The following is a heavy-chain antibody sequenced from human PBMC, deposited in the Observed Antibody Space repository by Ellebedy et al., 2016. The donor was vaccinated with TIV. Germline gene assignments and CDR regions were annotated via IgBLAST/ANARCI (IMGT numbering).Heavy chain of an antibody. V-gene: IGHV3-74*01. D-gene: IGHD2-21*01. J-gene: IGHJ4*02. CDR2: IKSDGSDI. CDR3: VRGGGSDNPPFDY. Sequence: GESLKISCEASGFTFSNHWMHWVRQAPGKGLVWVSFIKSDGSDIKYADSVKGRFTVSRDNAKNKLYLQMNSLRAEDMAVYYCVRGGGSDNPPFDYWGQGTLVTVSS. CDR1: GFTFSNHW.